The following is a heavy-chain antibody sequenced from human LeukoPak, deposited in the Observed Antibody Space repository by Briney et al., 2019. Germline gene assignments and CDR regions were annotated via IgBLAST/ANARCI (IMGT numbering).Heavy chain of an antibody. V-gene: IGHV4-34*01. Sequence: SETLSLTCAVYGGSFSGYYWSWIRQPPGKGLEWIGEINHSGSTNYNPSLKSRVTISVDTSKNQFSLKLSSVTAADTAVYYCASEDYYDSSIFDYWGQGTLVTVSS. CDR3: ASEDYYDSSIFDY. D-gene: IGHD3-22*01. CDR2: INHSGST. CDR1: GGSFSGYY. J-gene: IGHJ4*02.